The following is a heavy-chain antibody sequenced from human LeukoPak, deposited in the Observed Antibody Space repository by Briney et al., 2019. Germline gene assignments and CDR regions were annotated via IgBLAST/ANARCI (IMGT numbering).Heavy chain of an antibody. Sequence: ASVKVSCKASGYTFTGYYMHWVRQAPGQGLEWMGWINPNSGGTNYAQKFQGRVTMTRDTSISTAYMELSRLRSDDTAVYYCARGSEARVEIVATMLFDYWGQGTLVTVSS. D-gene: IGHD5-12*01. CDR3: ARGSEARVEIVATMLFDY. CDR1: GYTFTGYY. J-gene: IGHJ4*02. CDR2: INPNSGGT. V-gene: IGHV1-2*02.